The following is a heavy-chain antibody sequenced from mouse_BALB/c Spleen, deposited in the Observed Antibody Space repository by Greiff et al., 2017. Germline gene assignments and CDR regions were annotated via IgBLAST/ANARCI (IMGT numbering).Heavy chain of an antibody. CDR1: GFTFTDYY. CDR2: IRNKANGYTT. CDR3: ARESYGSSSFAY. V-gene: IGHV7-3*02. J-gene: IGHJ3*01. Sequence: EVQVVESGGGLVQPGGSLRLSCATSGFTFTDYYMSWVRQPPGKALEWLGFIRNKANGYTTEYSASVKGRFTISRDNSQSILYLQMNTLRAEDSATYYCARESYGSSSFAYWGQGTLVTVSA. D-gene: IGHD1-1*01.